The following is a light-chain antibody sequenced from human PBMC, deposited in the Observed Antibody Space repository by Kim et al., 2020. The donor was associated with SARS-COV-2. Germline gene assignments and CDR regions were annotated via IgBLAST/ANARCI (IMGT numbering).Light chain of an antibody. CDR2: GKN. Sequence: GQTVRITCQGDSLRSYYASWYQQKPGQAPVLVIYGKNNRPSGIPDRFSGSSSGNTASLTITGAQAEDEADYYCNSRDSSGNHLRVVFGGGTKVTVL. CDR1: SLRSYY. J-gene: IGLJ2*01. V-gene: IGLV3-19*01. CDR3: NSRDSSGNHLRVV.